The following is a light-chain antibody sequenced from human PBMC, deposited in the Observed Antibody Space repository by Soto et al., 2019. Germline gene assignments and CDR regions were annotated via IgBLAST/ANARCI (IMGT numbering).Light chain of an antibody. CDR2: GAS. CDR1: QSVSRGH. CDR3: QQYNNWPRT. J-gene: IGKJ1*01. V-gene: IGKV3D-15*01. Sequence: EIVLTQSPGTLSLPPGEGATVSCRASQSVSRGHLAWYQQKPGQAPRLLIYGASSRATGIPARFSGSGSGTEFTLTISSLQSEDFAVYYCQQYNNWPRTFGQGTKVDIK.